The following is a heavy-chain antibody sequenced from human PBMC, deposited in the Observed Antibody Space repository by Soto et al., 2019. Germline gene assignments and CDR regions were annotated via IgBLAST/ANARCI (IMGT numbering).Heavy chain of an antibody. J-gene: IGHJ6*02. D-gene: IGHD2-2*01. V-gene: IGHV4-39*01. CDR2: IYYAGST. Sequence: SETLSLTCTVSGGSISSSSYYWGWVRQPPGKGLEWIGSIYYAGSTYHNPSLKSRVTISVDTSKNQFSLKLSSVTAADTAMYYCARLVFYCSRPSCTGYYYYGLDVWGRGTTVTVSS. CDR1: GGSISSSSYY. CDR3: ARLVFYCSRPSCTGYYYYGLDV.